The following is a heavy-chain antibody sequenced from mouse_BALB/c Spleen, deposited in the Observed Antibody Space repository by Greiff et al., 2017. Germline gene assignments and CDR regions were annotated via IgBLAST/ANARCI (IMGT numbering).Heavy chain of an antibody. V-gene: IGHV3-6*02. CDR1: GYSITSGYY. CDR3: ARKWGRRGFDY. J-gene: IGHJ2*01. D-gene: IGHD2-12*01. CDR2: ISYDGSN. Sequence: EVHLVESGPGLVKPSQSLSLTCSVTGYSITSGYYWNWIRQFPGNKLEWMGYISYDGSNNYNPSLKNRISITRDTSKNQFFLKLNSVTTEDTATYYCARKWGRRGFDYWGQGTTLTVSS.